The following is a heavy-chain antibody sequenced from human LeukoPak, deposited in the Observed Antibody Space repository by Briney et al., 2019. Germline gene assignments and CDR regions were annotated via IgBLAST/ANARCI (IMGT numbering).Heavy chain of an antibody. CDR2: IAYDGSRK. V-gene: IGHV3-30*03. Sequence: QPGRSLRLSCAASGFTFSGYGMHWVRQAPGKGLEWVTGIAYDGSRKHYADSVKGRFTISRDNAKNSLYLQMNSLRAEDTAVYYCARLNYYGSGSYVDIGFDYWGQGTLVTVSS. D-gene: IGHD3-10*01. J-gene: IGHJ4*02. CDR1: GFTFSGYG. CDR3: ARLNYYGSGSYVDIGFDY.